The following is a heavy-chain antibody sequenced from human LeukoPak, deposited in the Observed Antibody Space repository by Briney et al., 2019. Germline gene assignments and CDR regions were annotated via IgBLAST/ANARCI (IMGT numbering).Heavy chain of an antibody. CDR1: GGSVSSYY. Sequence: SETLSRTCTVSGGSVSSYYWSWIRQPPGKGLEWIGYIYYSGSTNYNPSLMSRVTISVHTSKNQFSLKLSSMTAADTALTYWARVDVVKVKADYLGQGTLVTVSS. D-gene: IGHD3-22*01. CDR2: IYYSGST. J-gene: IGHJ4*02. V-gene: IGHV4-59*02. CDR3: ARVDVVKVKADY.